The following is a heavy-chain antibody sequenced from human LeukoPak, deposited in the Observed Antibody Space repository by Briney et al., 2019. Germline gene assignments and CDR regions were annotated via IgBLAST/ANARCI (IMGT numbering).Heavy chain of an antibody. CDR3: ARGPYGDSYYYYYYMDV. CDR1: GGSFSGYY. J-gene: IGHJ6*03. Sequence: SETLSLTCAVYGGSFSGYYWSWIRQPPGKGLEWIGEINHSGGTNYNPSLKSRVTISVDTSKNQFSLKLSSVTAADTAVYYCARGPYGDSYYYYYYMDVWGKGTTVTVSS. CDR2: INHSGGT. D-gene: IGHD4-17*01. V-gene: IGHV4-34*01.